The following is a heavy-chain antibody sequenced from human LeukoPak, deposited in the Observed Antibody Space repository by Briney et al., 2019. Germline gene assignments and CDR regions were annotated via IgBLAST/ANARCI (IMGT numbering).Heavy chain of an antibody. V-gene: IGHV4-34*01. D-gene: IGHD6-13*01. Sequence: KPSETLSLTCAVYGGSFSGYYWSWIRQPPGKGLEWIGEINHSGSTNYNPSLKSRVTISVDTSKNQFSLKLSSVTAADTAVYYCARVGSSSWYFPFFDYWGQGTLVTVSS. CDR3: ARVGSSSWYFPFFDY. CDR1: GGSFSGYY. CDR2: INHSGST. J-gene: IGHJ4*02.